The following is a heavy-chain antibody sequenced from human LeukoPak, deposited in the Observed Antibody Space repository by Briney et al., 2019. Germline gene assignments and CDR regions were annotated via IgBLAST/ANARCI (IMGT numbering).Heavy chain of an antibody. V-gene: IGHV3-30*18. CDR3: AKDLLWFGELYTGMDV. CDR1: GFTFSSYG. CDR2: ISYDGSNK. D-gene: IGHD3-10*01. J-gene: IGHJ6*04. Sequence: PGGSLRLSCAASGFTFSSYGMHWVRQAPGKGLEWVAVISYDGSNKYYADPVKGRFTISRDNSKSTLYLQMNSLRAEDTAVYYCAKDLLWFGELYTGMDVWGKGTTVTVSS.